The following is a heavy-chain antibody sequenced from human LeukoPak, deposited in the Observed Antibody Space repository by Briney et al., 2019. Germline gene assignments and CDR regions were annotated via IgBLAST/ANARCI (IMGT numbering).Heavy chain of an antibody. CDR3: ARSYGDYAFDP. Sequence: GASVKVACKASGYSFSSYYMHWVRQAPGQGLEWMGIINPSGGSTSYAQKFQGRVTMTRHTSTSTVYMDLSSLRSEDTAVYYCARSYGDYAFDPWGQGTLVTVSS. V-gene: IGHV1-46*01. CDR2: INPSGGST. D-gene: IGHD4-17*01. CDR1: GYSFSSYY. J-gene: IGHJ5*02.